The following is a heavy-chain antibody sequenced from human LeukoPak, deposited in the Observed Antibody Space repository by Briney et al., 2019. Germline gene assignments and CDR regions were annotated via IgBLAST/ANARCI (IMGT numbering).Heavy chain of an antibody. Sequence: ASVKVSCKASGYTFTGYYMHWVRQAPGQGLEWMGWINPNSGGTNYAQKFQGRVTMTRDTSISTAYMELSRLRSDDTAVYYCARYSSSWYSSGYWGQGTLVTVSS. J-gene: IGHJ4*02. D-gene: IGHD6-13*01. CDR1: GYTFTGYY. V-gene: IGHV1-2*02. CDR3: ARYSSSWYSSGY. CDR2: INPNSGGT.